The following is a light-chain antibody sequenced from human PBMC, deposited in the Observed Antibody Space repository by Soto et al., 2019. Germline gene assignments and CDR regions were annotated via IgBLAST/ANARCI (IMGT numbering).Light chain of an antibody. Sequence: QSALTQSASVSGSPGQSITISCTGTSSDIGAYNYVSWYQQHPGKAPKLMIYEVSNRPSGVSNRFSGSKSGNTASLTISGLQDEDEADYYCSSYNGSSTPYVFGTGTKLTVL. CDR2: EVS. CDR1: SSDIGAYNY. V-gene: IGLV2-14*01. J-gene: IGLJ1*01. CDR3: SSYNGSSTPYV.